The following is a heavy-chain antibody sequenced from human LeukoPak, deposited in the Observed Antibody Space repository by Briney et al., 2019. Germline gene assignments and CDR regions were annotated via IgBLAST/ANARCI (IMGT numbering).Heavy chain of an antibody. V-gene: IGHV4-4*02. D-gene: IGHD2-15*01. J-gene: IGHJ2*01. Sequence: SETLSLTCAVSGGSISSSNWWSWVRQPPGKGLEWIGKIYHSGSTNYNPSLKSRVTISVDKSKNQFSLKLSSVTAADTAVYYCARYRLVVVVAATYWYFDLWGRGTLVTVSS. CDR1: GGSISSSNW. CDR2: IYHSGST. CDR3: ARYRLVVVVAATYWYFDL.